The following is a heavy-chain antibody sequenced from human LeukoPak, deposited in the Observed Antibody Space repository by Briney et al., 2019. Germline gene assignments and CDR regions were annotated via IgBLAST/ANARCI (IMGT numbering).Heavy chain of an antibody. J-gene: IGHJ6*03. V-gene: IGHV4-39*01. CDR2: IYYSGGT. CDR3: ARHAKSSMVRGVIKSNYYYYMDV. D-gene: IGHD3-10*01. Sequence: SETLSLTCTVSGGSISSSSYYWGWIRQPPGKGLEWIGSIYYSGGTYYNPSLKSRVTISVDTSKNQFSLKLSSVTAADTAVYYCARHAKSSMVRGVIKSNYYYYMDVWGKGTTVTISS. CDR1: GGSISSSSYY.